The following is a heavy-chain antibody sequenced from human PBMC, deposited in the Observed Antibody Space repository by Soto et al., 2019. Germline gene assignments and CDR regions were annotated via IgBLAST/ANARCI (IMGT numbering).Heavy chain of an antibody. CDR3: ARHGSDYGSGSNGGGYYYYYMDV. V-gene: IGHV5-51*01. CDR1: GYSFTSYW. CDR2: IYPGDSDT. Sequence: GESLKISCKGSGYSFTSYWIGWVRQMPGKGLEWMGIIYPGDSDTRYSPSFQGQVTISADKSISTAYLQWSSLKASDTAMYYCARHGSDYGSGSNGGGYYYYYMDVWGKGTTVTVSS. D-gene: IGHD3-10*01. J-gene: IGHJ6*03.